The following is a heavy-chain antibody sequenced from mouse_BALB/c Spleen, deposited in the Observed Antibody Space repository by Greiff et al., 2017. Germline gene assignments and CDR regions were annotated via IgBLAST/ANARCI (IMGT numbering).Heavy chain of an antibody. CDR2: ISSGGST. V-gene: IGHV5-6-5*01. CDR1: GFTFSSYA. CDR3: ARGRGYGNYLDY. D-gene: IGHD2-10*02. Sequence: EVQGVESGGGLVKPGGSLKLSCAASGFTFSSYAMSWVRQTPEKRLEWVASISSGGSTYYPDSVKGRFTISRDNARNILYLQMSSLRSEDTAMYYCARGRGYGNYLDYWGQGTTLTVSS. J-gene: IGHJ2*01.